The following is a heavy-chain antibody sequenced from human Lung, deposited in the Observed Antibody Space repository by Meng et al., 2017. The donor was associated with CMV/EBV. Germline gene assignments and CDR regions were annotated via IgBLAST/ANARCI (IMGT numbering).Heavy chain of an antibody. CDR1: STFTNYD. D-gene: IGHD1-20*01. CDR2: MNPNSGNT. CDR3: ARMSYDWDDQESNWFDP. Sequence: STFTNYDITWVRPATGQGLEWMGWMNPNSGNTGYAQKFQGRVTITRDTSIGTAYMELSSLRSEDTAVYYCARMSYDWDDQESNWFDPWGQGTLVTVSS. J-gene: IGHJ5*02. V-gene: IGHV1-8*03.